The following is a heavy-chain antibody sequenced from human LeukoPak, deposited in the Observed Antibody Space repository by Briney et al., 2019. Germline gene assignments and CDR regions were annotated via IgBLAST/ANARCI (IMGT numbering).Heavy chain of an antibody. CDR2: ISSTSSTI. J-gene: IGHJ6*03. Sequence: ETLSLTCTVSGDSISSSSHYWGWIRQPPGKGLEWVSYISSTSSTIYYADSVKGRFTISRDNSKNTLYLQMNSLRAEDTAVYYCAKLGKTENHYGSGRFSYYYYMDVWGKGTTVTISS. D-gene: IGHD3-10*01. V-gene: IGHV3-48*01. CDR3: AKLGKTENHYGSGRFSYYYYMDV. CDR1: GDSISSSS.